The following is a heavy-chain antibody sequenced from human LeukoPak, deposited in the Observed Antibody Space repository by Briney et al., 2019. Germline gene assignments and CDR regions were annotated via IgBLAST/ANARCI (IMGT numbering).Heavy chain of an antibody. Sequence: GGSLRLSCAASGFTFSSYSMNWVRQAPGKGLEWVSGISWNSGSIGYADSVKGRFTISRDNAKNSLYLQMNSLRAEDTALYYCAKGEDYDSSGYRNWFDPWGQGTLVTVSS. D-gene: IGHD3-22*01. CDR3: AKGEDYDSSGYRNWFDP. CDR2: ISWNSGSI. CDR1: GFTFSSYS. J-gene: IGHJ5*02. V-gene: IGHV3-9*01.